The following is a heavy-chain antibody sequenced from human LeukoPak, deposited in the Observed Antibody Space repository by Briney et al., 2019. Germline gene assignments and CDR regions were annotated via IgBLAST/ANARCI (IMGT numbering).Heavy chain of an antibody. CDR2: ISSSSSYI. J-gene: IGHJ3*02. Sequence: GGSLRLSCAASGFTFSSYSMNWVRQAPGKGLEWVSSISSSSSYIYYADSVKGRFTISRDNAKNSLYLQMNSLKAEDTAVYYCAREGVLLWFGELLYNPTDAFDIWGQGTMVTVSS. D-gene: IGHD3-10*01. CDR1: GFTFSSYS. CDR3: AREGVLLWFGELLYNPTDAFDI. V-gene: IGHV3-21*01.